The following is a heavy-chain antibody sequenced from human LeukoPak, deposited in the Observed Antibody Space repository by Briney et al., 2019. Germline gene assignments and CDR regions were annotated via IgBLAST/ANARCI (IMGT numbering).Heavy chain of an antibody. CDR2: IYYSGST. CDR1: GGSISSYY. D-gene: IGHD3-22*01. CDR3: ARWSRGNYYDSSGLDY. J-gene: IGHJ4*02. Sequence: SETLSLTCTVSGGSISSYYSSWIRQPPGKGLEWIGYIYYSGSTNYNPSLKSRVTISVDTSKNQFSLKLSSVTAADTAVYYCARWSRGNYYDSSGLDYWGQGTLVTVSS. V-gene: IGHV4-59*01.